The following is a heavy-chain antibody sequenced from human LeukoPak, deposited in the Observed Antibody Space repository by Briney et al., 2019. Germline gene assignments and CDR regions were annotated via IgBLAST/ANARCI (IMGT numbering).Heavy chain of an antibody. Sequence: PGGSLRLSCAASGFTFDDYAMHWVRQAPGKGLEWVSGISWNSGSIGYVDSVKGRFTISRDNAKSSLYLQMNSLRAEDTALYYCAKARYCSGGSCYRGFDNWGQGTRVTVSS. CDR3: AKARYCSGGSCYRGFDN. D-gene: IGHD2-15*01. CDR1: GFTFDDYA. J-gene: IGHJ4*02. V-gene: IGHV3-9*01. CDR2: ISWNSGSI.